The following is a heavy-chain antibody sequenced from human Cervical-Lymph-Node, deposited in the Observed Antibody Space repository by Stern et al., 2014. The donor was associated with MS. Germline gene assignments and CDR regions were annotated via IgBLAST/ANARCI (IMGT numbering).Heavy chain of an antibody. CDR2: VIPFLGNL. Sequence: QVQLVESGGEVKKPGSSVKVSCKASGGTFSNYAISWVRQAPGQGLEWMGRVIPFLGNLNYAQRFQARVTITPATSPNTAYKELSSLRSEDTAVYYCARDPPGANSLNYSDYVMDVWGQGTTVTVSS. D-gene: IGHD4/OR15-4a*01. CDR3: ARDPPGANSLNYSDYVMDV. CDR1: GGTFSNYA. J-gene: IGHJ6*02. V-gene: IGHV1-69*09.